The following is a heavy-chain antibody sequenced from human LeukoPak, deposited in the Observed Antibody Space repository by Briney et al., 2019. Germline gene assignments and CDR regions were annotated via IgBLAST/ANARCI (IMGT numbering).Heavy chain of an antibody. V-gene: IGHV4-61*02. CDR3: ASQYSSSWYAGAGYYYYMDV. J-gene: IGHJ6*03. CDR2: IYTSGST. Sequence: SETLSLTCTVSGGSISSGSYYWSWIRQPAGKGLEWIGRIYTSGSTNYNPSLKSRVTISVDTSKNQFSLKLSSVTAADTAVYYCASQYSSSWYAGAGYYYYMDVWGKGTTVTISS. CDR1: GGSISSGSYY. D-gene: IGHD6-13*01.